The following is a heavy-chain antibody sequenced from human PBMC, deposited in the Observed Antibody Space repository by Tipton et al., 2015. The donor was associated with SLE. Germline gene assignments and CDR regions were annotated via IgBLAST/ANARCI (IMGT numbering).Heavy chain of an antibody. J-gene: IGHJ5*01. CDR3: ARGGDFDF. CDR2: MNPDRGTT. Sequence: QLVQSGAEVKKPGASVTVSCKASGYIFAAYDINWVRQAAGQGLEWVGWMNPDRGTTGYAQKFQGRVTMTGDTSRSTAYMELNSLTSEDTAIYYCARGGDFDFWGQGTRVTVPS. V-gene: IGHV1-8*01. CDR1: GYIFAAYD.